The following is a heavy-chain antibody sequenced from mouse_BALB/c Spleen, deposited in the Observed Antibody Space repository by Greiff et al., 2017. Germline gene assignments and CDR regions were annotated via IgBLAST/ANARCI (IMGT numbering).Heavy chain of an antibody. CDR3: ARTSRLNWYFDV. CDR2: ISSGSSTI. Sequence: EVQGVESGGDLVKPGGSLKLSCAATGFTFSSFGMHWVRQAPEKGLGWVAYISSGSSTIYYADTVKGRFTISRYNPKNTLFLQMTSLRSEDTAMYYCARTSRLNWYFDVWGAGTTVTVSS. V-gene: IGHV5-17*02. CDR1: GFTFSSFG. D-gene: IGHD1-2*01. J-gene: IGHJ1*01.